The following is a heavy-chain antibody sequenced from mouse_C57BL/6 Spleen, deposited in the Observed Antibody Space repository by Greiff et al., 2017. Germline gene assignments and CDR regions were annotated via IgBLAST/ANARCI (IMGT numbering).Heavy chain of an antibody. D-gene: IGHD2-5*01. CDR3: AKRGYYSNPYYFDY. Sequence: EVQLVESGPELVKPGASVKISCKASGYTFTDYYMNWVKQSHGKSLEWIGDINPNNGGTSYNQKFKGKATLTVDKSSSTAYMELRSLTSEDSAVYYCAKRGYYSNPYYFDYWGQGTTLTVSS. CDR2: INPNNGGT. V-gene: IGHV1-26*01. CDR1: GYTFTDYY. J-gene: IGHJ2*01.